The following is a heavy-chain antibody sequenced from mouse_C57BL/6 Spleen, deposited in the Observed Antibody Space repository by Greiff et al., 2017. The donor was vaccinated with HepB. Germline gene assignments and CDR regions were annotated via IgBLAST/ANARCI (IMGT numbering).Heavy chain of an antibody. V-gene: IGHV1-15*01. CDR3: TGYDYGSSYWYFDV. Sequence: VQLQQSGAELVRPGASVTLSCKASGYTFTDYEMHWVKQTPVHGLEWIGAIDPETGGTAYNQKFKGKAILTADKSSSTAYMELRSLTSEDSAVYYCTGYDYGSSYWYFDVWGTGTTVTVSS. CDR1: GYTFTDYE. CDR2: IDPETGGT. D-gene: IGHD1-1*01. J-gene: IGHJ1*03.